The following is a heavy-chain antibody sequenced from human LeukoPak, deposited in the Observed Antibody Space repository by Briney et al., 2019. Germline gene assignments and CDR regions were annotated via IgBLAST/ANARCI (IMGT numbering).Heavy chain of an antibody. J-gene: IGHJ4*02. CDR1: GYTFTSYD. D-gene: IGHD2-21*01. Sequence: ASVKVSCKASGYTFTSYDINWVRQATGQGLEWMGWMNPNSGNTGYAQKFQGRVTMTRNTSISTAYMELSSLRSEDTAVYYCAKDQGISGILWWPNWGQGTLVTVSS. V-gene: IGHV1-8*01. CDR3: AKDQGISGILWWPN. CDR2: MNPNSGNT.